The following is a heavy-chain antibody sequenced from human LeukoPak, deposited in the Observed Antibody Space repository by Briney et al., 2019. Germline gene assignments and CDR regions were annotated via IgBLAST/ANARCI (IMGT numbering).Heavy chain of an antibody. Sequence: SQTLSLTCAVSGGSLSSGGYSWSWIRQPPGKGLEWIGYIYHSGSTYYNPSLKSRVTILVDTSKNQFSLKLSSVTAADTAVYYCARGTVAVTAGFDYWGQGTLVTVSS. CDR2: IYHSGST. V-gene: IGHV4-30-2*01. CDR3: ARGTVAVTAGFDY. CDR1: GGSLSSGGYS. J-gene: IGHJ4*02. D-gene: IGHD2-21*02.